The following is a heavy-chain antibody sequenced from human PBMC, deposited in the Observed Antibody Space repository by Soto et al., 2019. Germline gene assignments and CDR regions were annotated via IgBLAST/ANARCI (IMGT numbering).Heavy chain of an antibody. CDR2: VFYSGST. Sequence: SSETLSLACTVSGGSISTYYWSWIRQPPGKGLEWIGYVFYSGSTNYNPSLRSRVTISVDTSKNQFSLKLSSVTAADTAVYYCARGSYYYDSSGYYHYWAQRTLVTVSS. J-gene: IGHJ4*02. D-gene: IGHD3-22*01. V-gene: IGHV4-59*08. CDR1: GGSISTYY. CDR3: ARGSYYYDSSGYYHY.